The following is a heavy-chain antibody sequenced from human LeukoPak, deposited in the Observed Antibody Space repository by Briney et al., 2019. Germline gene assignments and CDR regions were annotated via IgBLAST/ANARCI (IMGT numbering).Heavy chain of an antibody. J-gene: IGHJ3*02. CDR2: IKQDGSEK. V-gene: IGHV3-7*01. CDR1: GFTFSSFW. D-gene: IGHD1-14*01. CDR3: ASNRANAFDI. Sequence: GGSLRLYCAASGFTFSSFWMTWVRQAPGKGLEWVANIKQDGSEKYYVDSVKGRFTISRDNAKNSLYLQMNSLRAEDTAVYYCASNRANAFDIWGQGTMVTVS.